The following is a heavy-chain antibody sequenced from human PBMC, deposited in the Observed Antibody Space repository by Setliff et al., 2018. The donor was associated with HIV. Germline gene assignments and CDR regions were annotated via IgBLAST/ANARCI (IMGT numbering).Heavy chain of an antibody. CDR1: GYSISTAYY. V-gene: IGHV4-38-2*01. Sequence: SETLSLTCAVSGYSISTAYYWGWIRQPPGKGLEWIGSVYHSGTTYYNPSLKSRVTISVDMSNNQFSLKVTSVTAADTAVYYCMRGRSITIFGVAYFDSWGQGTLVTVSS. CDR2: VYHSGTT. D-gene: IGHD3-3*01. J-gene: IGHJ4*02. CDR3: MRGRSITIFGVAYFDS.